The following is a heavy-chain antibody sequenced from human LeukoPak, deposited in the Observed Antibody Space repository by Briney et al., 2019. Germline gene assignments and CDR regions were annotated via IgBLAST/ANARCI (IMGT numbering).Heavy chain of an antibody. D-gene: IGHD3-9*01. J-gene: IGHJ4*02. CDR3: ARGGYYDILTGYYYFDY. V-gene: IGHV1-18*01. CDR2: ISAYNGNT. Sequence: ASVKVSCKASGYTFTSYGISWVRQAPGQGLEWMVWISAYNGNTNYAQKLQGRVTMTTDTSTSTAYMELRSLRSDDTAVYYCARGGYYDILTGYYYFDYWGQGTLVTVSS. CDR1: GYTFTSYG.